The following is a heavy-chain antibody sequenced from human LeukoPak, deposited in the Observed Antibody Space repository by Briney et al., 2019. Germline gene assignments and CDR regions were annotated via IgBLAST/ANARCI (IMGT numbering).Heavy chain of an antibody. CDR3: ARAPYVPIPGPKTPTPVYFDY. J-gene: IGHJ4*02. D-gene: IGHD3-16*01. CDR2: INAGNGNT. Sequence: ASVKVSCKAFGYTFTNYAMHWVRQAPGQRLEWMGWINAGNGNTKYSQKFQGRVTITRDTSISTAYMELSRLRSDDTAVYYCARAPYVPIPGPKTPTPVYFDYWGQGTLVTVSS. V-gene: IGHV1-3*01. CDR1: GYTFTNYA.